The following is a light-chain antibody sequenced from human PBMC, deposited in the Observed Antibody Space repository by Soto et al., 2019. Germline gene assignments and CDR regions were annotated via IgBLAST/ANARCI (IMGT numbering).Light chain of an antibody. CDR2: GAS. J-gene: IGKJ1*01. CDR1: QSVSNSY. CDR3: QQYCRSPWT. Sequence: IVLTQSPGTLSLSPGDSATLSCRASQSVSNSYLAWYQQKHGQAPRLLIYGASSRVTGIPDRFSGSGSGTDFTLNISRLEPEDVAVFYCQQYCRSPWTFGQGTKVEVK. V-gene: IGKV3-20*01.